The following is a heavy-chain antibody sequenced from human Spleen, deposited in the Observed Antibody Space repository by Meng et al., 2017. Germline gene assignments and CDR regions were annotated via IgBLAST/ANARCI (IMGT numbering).Heavy chain of an antibody. J-gene: IGHJ4*02. CDR3: ARRRAAAGMGY. V-gene: IGHV4-34*01. CDR1: GGSFSDYY. D-gene: IGHD6-13*01. Sequence: QGQTQQWGAGPLKPSETLSLTFVVSGGSFSDYYWSWIRQPPGKGLEWIGEINHSGSTNYNPSLESRATISVDKSKNQFSLKLSSVTAADTAVYYCARRRAAAGMGYWGQGTLVTVSS. CDR2: INHSGST.